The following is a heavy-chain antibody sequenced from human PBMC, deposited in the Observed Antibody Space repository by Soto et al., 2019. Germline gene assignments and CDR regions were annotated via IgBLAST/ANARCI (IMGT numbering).Heavy chain of an antibody. Sequence: LSLTCAVSGGSISSRYWWSWVRQPPGKGLEWIGEIYHTGSTNYNPSLKSRVAISIDKSKNQFSLNLSSVTAADTAVYYCASKFGELLADAFDIWGQGTMVTVSS. V-gene: IGHV4-4*02. CDR2: IYHTGST. CDR1: GGSISSRYW. CDR3: ASKFGELLADAFDI. D-gene: IGHD3-10*01. J-gene: IGHJ3*02.